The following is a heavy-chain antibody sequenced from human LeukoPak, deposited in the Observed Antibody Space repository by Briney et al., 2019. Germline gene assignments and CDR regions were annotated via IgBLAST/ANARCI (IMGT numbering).Heavy chain of an antibody. CDR1: GFTFSSYA. D-gene: IGHD2-2*01. CDR2: ISGSGGST. J-gene: IGHJ6*02. Sequence: GGALRLSCAASGFTFSSYAMSWVRQAPGKGLEWVSAISGSGGSTYYADSVKGRFTISRDNSKNTLYLQMNSLRAEDTAVYYCAKSRSRYCSSSYYYYGMDVWGQGPTVTVSS. V-gene: IGHV3-23*01. CDR3: AKSRSRYCSSSYYYYGMDV.